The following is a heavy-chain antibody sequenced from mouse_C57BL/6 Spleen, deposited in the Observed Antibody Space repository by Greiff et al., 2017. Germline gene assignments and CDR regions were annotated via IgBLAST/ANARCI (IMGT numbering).Heavy chain of an antibody. CDR1: GYTFTDYN. Sequence: VQLQQSGPELVKPGASVKMSCKASGYTFTDYNMHWVKQSHGKSLEWIGYINPNNGGTSYNQKFKGKATLTVNKSSSTAYMELRSLTSEDSAVYYCAREADGSSYWYFDVWGTGTTVTVSS. D-gene: IGHD1-1*01. CDR3: AREADGSSYWYFDV. V-gene: IGHV1-22*01. CDR2: INPNNGGT. J-gene: IGHJ1*03.